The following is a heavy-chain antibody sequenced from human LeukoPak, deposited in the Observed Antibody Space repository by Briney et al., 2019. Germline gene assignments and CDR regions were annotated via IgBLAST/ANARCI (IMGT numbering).Heavy chain of an antibody. CDR3: ARDTEMATINDY. CDR1: GYTFAKFY. J-gene: IGHJ4*02. CDR2: INPSGGTT. Sequence: ASVKVSCKASGYTFAKFYIHWVRQAPGQGLEWMGIINPSGGTTSYAQKFQGRVSMTRDTSTSTVYMELSSLRSEDTAVYYCARDTEMATINDYWGQGTLVTVSS. D-gene: IGHD5-24*01. V-gene: IGHV1-46*01.